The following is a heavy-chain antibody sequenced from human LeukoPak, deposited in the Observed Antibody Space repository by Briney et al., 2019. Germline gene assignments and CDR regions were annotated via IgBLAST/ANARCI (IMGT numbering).Heavy chain of an antibody. CDR2: ISSSSSYI. Sequence: GGSLRLSCAASGFTFSSYSVNWVRQAPGKGLEWVSSISSSSSYIVYADSVKGRFTISRDNAKNSLYLQMISLRAEDTAVYYCARGGSRDGYNYPFFDYWGQGTLVTVSS. CDR3: ARGGSRDGYNYPFFDY. V-gene: IGHV3-21*01. CDR1: GFTFSSYS. D-gene: IGHD5-24*01. J-gene: IGHJ4*02.